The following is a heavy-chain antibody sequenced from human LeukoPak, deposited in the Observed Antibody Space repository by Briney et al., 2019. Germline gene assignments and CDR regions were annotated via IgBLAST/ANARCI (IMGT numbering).Heavy chain of an antibody. CDR3: ARRGSGDY. V-gene: IGHV4-38-2*01. CDR1: GYSISSGYY. D-gene: IGHD3-10*01. J-gene: IGHJ4*02. CDR2: IYHSGST. Sequence: PSETLSLTRAVSGYSISSGYYWGWIRQPPGKGLEWIGSIYHSGSTYYNPSLKSRVTISVDTSKNQFSLKLSSVTAADTAVYYCARRGSGDYWGQGTLVTVSS.